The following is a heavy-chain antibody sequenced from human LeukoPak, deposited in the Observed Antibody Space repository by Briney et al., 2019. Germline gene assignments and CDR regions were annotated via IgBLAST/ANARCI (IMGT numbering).Heavy chain of an antibody. D-gene: IGHD3-3*01. CDR3: ARHSLITIFGAGEGDY. Sequence: SETLSLTCAVYGGSFSGYYWSWIRQPPGKGLEWIGEINHSGSTNYNPSLKSRVTISVDTSKNQFSLKLSSVTAADTAVYYCARHSLITIFGAGEGDYWGQGTLVTVSS. CDR2: INHSGST. V-gene: IGHV4-34*01. J-gene: IGHJ4*02. CDR1: GGSFSGYY.